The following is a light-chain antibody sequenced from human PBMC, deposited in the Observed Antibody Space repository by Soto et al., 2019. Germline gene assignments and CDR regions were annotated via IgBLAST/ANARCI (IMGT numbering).Light chain of an antibody. CDR1: QGISSW. J-gene: IGKJ1*01. CDR2: AAS. CDR3: QQDNRFPRT. V-gene: IGKV1-12*01. Sequence: DIPMTQSPSSVSASVVDRVTITCRASQGISSWLAWYQQKPGKAPKLLSHAASSLQSGVPSRFSGSGSGTDYTRTLSSLETEEFETYDWQQDNRFPRTCGQGTMLEIK.